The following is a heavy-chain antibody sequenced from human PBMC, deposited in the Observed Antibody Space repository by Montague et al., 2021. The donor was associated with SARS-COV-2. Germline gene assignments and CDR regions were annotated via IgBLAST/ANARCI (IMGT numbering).Heavy chain of an antibody. CDR2: IYYSGST. V-gene: IGHV4-39*07. J-gene: IGHJ6*02. Sequence: SETLSLTCTVSGGSISSSSYYWGWIRQPPGKGLEWIGSIYYSGSTYYNPSLKSRVTISVDTSKNQFSLKLSSVTAADTAVYYCARVGRQQLVRLYGMDVWGQGTPVTVSS. CDR3: ARVGRQQLVRLYGMDV. D-gene: IGHD6-13*01. CDR1: GGSISSSSYY.